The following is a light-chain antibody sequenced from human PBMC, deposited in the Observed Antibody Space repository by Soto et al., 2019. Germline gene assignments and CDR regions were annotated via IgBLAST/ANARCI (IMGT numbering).Light chain of an antibody. CDR1: HVISSW. V-gene: IGKV1-12*01. CDR3: QQTIDFPYT. CDR2: AAS. J-gene: IGKJ2*01. Sequence: DIQMTQSPSSVSASVGDRVTITCRASHVISSWLAWYQQKPGKAPKLLIYAASRLQSGVPSRFSSSESGADFSLTISSLQPEDVATYYCQQTIDFPYTFGQGTKLEIK.